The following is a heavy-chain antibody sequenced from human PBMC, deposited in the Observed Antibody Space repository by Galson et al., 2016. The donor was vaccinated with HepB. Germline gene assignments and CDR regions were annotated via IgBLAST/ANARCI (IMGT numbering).Heavy chain of an antibody. CDR1: GFTFNTYD. V-gene: IGHV3-30*04. J-gene: IGHJ3*02. CDR2: ISMDGSIK. CDR3: ASHCGGDCYNNLADAFDI. Sequence: SLRLSCAASGFTFNTYDMHWVRQAPGKGLEWVAVISMDGSIKLYADSVMGRFTISRDNSKNALFLQINSLRAEDTAVYYCASHCGGDCYNNLADAFDIWGRGTMVTVSS. D-gene: IGHD2-21*01.